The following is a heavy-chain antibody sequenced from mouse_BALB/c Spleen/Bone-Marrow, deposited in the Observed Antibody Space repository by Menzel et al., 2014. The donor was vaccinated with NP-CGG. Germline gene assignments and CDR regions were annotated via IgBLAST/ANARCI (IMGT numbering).Heavy chain of an antibody. CDR1: GFTFSNYW. Sequence: EVQLQESGGGLVQPGGSMKLSCVASGFTFSNYWMNWVSQSPEKGLEWVAEIRLKSNNYAIHYAESVKGGFTISRDDAKSSVCLQMNNLRAEDTGIYYCTTGFDYWGQGTLVTVSA. V-gene: IGHV6-6*02. CDR3: TTGFDY. J-gene: IGHJ3*01. CDR2: IRLKSNNYAI.